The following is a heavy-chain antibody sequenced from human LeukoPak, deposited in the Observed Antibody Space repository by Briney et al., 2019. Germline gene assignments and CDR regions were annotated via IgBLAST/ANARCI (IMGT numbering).Heavy chain of an antibody. Sequence: GGSLRLSCAASGFTFSSSAMNWVRQAPGKGLEWVSTVSGSGGSTYYAESVEGRFTISRDNSKSTLYLQMNSLRAEDTAVYYCATSAGWYNYFVMGVRGQGTTVTVSS. V-gene: IGHV3-23*01. J-gene: IGHJ6*02. CDR3: ATSAGWYNYFVMGV. CDR1: GFTFSSSA. CDR2: VSGSGGST. D-gene: IGHD2-15*01.